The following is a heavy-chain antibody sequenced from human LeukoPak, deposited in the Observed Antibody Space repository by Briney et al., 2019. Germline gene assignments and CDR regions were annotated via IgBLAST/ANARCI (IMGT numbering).Heavy chain of an antibody. V-gene: IGHV4-39*07. J-gene: IGHJ4*02. Sequence: SETLSLTCAVSGVSISSYYWGWIRQPPGKGLEWIGSFYYSGNTYYNPSLKSRVTISVDTSKNQFSLKLSSVTAADTAVYYCARGITVWFGELSSYFDYWGQGTLVTVSS. CDR1: GVSISSYY. CDR3: ARGITVWFGELSSYFDY. CDR2: FYYSGNT. D-gene: IGHD3-10*01.